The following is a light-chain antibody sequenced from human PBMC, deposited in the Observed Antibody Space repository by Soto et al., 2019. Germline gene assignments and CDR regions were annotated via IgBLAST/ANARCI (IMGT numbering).Light chain of an antibody. CDR3: QQYDNLPLT. CDR1: RSVSSY. V-gene: IGKV3D-15*01. Sequence: EIVMTQSPATLSLSPGESATLSCRASRSVSSYLAWYQQKPGQAPRLLISDASTRATGIPARFSGSGSGTDFTFTINSLQPEDIATYYCQQYDNLPLTFGGGTKVDI. J-gene: IGKJ4*01. CDR2: DAS.